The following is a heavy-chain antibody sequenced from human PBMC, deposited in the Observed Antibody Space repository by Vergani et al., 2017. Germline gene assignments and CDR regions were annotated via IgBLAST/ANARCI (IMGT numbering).Heavy chain of an antibody. J-gene: IGHJ4*02. D-gene: IGHD5-24*01. CDR1: GFISSSYW. V-gene: IGHV3-23*04. CDR3: GRGSDNYN. CDR2: IKNTGDST. Sequence: EGQLVESGGDWVQRGGSLRLSCAASGFISSSYWMSWVRQGHGQGLEWVSSIKNTGDSTHYADSVKGRFTISRDNSKNTLYLQMNSLRVEDTAVYYCGRGSDNYNWGQGTLVTVSS.